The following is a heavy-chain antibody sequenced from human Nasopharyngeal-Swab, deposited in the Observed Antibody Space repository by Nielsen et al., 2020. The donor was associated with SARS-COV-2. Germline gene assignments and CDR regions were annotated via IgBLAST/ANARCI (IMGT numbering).Heavy chain of an antibody. D-gene: IGHD3-3*01. CDR1: GGSISSSSYY. J-gene: IGHJ3*02. CDR2: IYYRGST. CDR3: ARRVGGFLEWIFAHDI. V-gene: IGHV4-39*01. Sequence: SETLSLTCTVSGGSISSSSYYWGWIRQPPGKGLEWIGSIYYRGSTYYNPSLKSRVTISVDTSKNQFSLKLSSVTAADTAVYYCARRVGGFLEWIFAHDIWGQGTMVTVSS.